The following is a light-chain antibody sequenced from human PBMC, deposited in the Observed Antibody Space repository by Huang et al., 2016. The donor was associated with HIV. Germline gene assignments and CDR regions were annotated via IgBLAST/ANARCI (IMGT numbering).Light chain of an antibody. CDR1: QSVNSK. Sequence: EIVMTQSPATLSLSPGERATLSCRTSQSVNSKLAWYQQKPGQAPRLLIYGASTRATGVPGRFSGSGSGTDFTLTISSLQSEDFAVYYCQQYSKWPPNTFGQGTKLESK. CDR2: GAS. V-gene: IGKV3-15*01. CDR3: QQYSKWPPNT. J-gene: IGKJ2*01.